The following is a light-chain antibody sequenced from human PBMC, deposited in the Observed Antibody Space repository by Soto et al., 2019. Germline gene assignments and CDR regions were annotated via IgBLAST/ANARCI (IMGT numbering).Light chain of an antibody. J-gene: IGKJ3*01. CDR1: QSVSSY. Sequence: EIVLTQSPATLSLPPGERATLSYRASQSVSSYLAWYQQKPGQAPRLLIYDASNRATGIPARFSGSGSGTDFTLTISSLEPEDFAVYYCQQRSKFTFGPGTKVDIK. CDR2: DAS. V-gene: IGKV3-11*01. CDR3: QQRSKFT.